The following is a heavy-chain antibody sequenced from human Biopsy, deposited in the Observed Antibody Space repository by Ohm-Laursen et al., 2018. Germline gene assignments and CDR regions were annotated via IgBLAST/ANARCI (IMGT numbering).Heavy chain of an antibody. CDR3: ARDGEAKYCKHGVCPSDF. D-gene: IGHD2-8*01. CDR2: ISASGNHI. CDR1: GFMFSASW. V-gene: IGHV3-21*01. Sequence: SLRLSCSASGFMFSASWMSWVRQAPGKGLEWVSSISASGNHIYYTDSVKGRFTVSRDNGKNSVYLQMNSLRVEDTAVYYCARDGEAKYCKHGVCPSDFWGQGTLVTVSS. J-gene: IGHJ4*02.